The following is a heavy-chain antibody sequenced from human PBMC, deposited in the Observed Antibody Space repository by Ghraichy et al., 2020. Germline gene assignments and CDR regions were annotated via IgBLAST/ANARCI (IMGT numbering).Heavy chain of an antibody. D-gene: IGHD6-13*01. CDR3: AKGFRAAAGKYYYDY. CDR2: ISGSGGST. Sequence: LSLTCAASGFTFSSYAMSWVRQAPGKGLEWVSAISGSGGSTYSADSVKGRFTISRDSSKNTLYLQMNSLRAEDTAVYYCAKGFRAAAGKYYYDYWGHGTLVTVSS. CDR1: GFTFSSYA. J-gene: IGHJ4*01. V-gene: IGHV3-23*01.